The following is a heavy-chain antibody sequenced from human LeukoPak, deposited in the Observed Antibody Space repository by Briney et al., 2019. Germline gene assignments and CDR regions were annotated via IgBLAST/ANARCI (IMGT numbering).Heavy chain of an antibody. J-gene: IGHJ6*02. V-gene: IGHV3-7*03. CDR2: IKQDGSEK. D-gene: IGHD1-26*01. CDR3: ARGASPYYYYGKDV. CDR1: VVTFSSYW. Sequence: GACLRLSCAASVVTFSSYWVSWVRKAPWKGREWVVNIKQDGSEKYYVDSVKGRFTISRDNAKNSLYLQMNSLRAEDTAVYYCARGASPYYYYGKDVWGQGTTVTVSS.